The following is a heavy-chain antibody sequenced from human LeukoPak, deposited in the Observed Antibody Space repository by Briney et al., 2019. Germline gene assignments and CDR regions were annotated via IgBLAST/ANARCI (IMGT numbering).Heavy chain of an antibody. Sequence: SETLSLTCTVSGGSISSYYWSWIRQPPGKGLEWIGYIYYSGSTNYNPSLKSRVTISVDTSKNQFSLKLSSVTAADTAVYYCARGPPDSSGWVYWGQGTLVTVSS. CDR3: ARGPPDSSGWVY. CDR2: IYYSGST. D-gene: IGHD6-19*01. J-gene: IGHJ4*02. CDR1: GGSISSYY. V-gene: IGHV4-59*12.